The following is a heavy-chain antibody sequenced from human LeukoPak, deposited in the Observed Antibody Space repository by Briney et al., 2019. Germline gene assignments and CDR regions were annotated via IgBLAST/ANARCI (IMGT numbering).Heavy chain of an antibody. V-gene: IGHV1-46*03. CDR1: RYTFTRYY. CDR2: INPSGGST. Sequence: ASVKVSCKASRYTFTRYYMYWVRQAPGQGLEWMGIINPSGGSTNYAQKFQGRVTMTRDTSTNTVYMELSSLRSEDTAVYYCTRLGIAPRDFDYWGQGTLVTVSS. CDR3: TRLGIAPRDFDY. J-gene: IGHJ4*02. D-gene: IGHD6-6*01.